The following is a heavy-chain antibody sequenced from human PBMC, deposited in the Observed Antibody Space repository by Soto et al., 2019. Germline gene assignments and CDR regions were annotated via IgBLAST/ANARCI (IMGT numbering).Heavy chain of an antibody. CDR3: ARAQLGYYYMDV. J-gene: IGHJ6*03. Sequence: GASVKVSCKASGYTFTGYYMHWVRQAPGQGLEWMGWINPNSGGTNYAQKFQGWVTMTRDTSISTAYMELGRLRSDDTAVYYCARAQLGYYYMDVWGKGTTVTVSS. CDR1: GYTFTGYY. CDR2: INPNSGGT. V-gene: IGHV1-2*04. D-gene: IGHD3-16*01.